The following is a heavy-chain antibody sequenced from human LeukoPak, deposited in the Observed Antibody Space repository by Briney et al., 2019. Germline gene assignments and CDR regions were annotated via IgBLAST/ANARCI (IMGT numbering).Heavy chain of an antibody. CDR1: GFTFSTFA. Sequence: GGSLRLSCAASGFTFSTFAMHWVRLSPGKGLEWVSSITGSGPYMLYADSVKHRFTISRDNAKNSLYLQMNSLRAKDTAVYYCARGSYGSGSYTFDYWGQGTLVTVSS. D-gene: IGHD3-10*01. J-gene: IGHJ4*02. CDR2: ITGSGPYM. CDR3: ARGSYGSGSYTFDY. V-gene: IGHV3-21*01.